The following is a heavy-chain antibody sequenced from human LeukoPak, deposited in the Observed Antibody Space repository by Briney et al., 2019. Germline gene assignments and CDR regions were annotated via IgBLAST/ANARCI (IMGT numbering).Heavy chain of an antibody. CDR1: GFTFSSYW. J-gene: IGHJ4*02. CDR2: IKQDGSEK. Sequence: GGSLRLSCAASGFTFSSYWMSWVRQAPGKGLEWVANIKQDGSEKYYVDSVKGRFTISRDNAKNSLYLQMNSLRAEDTAVYYCGRVGAYYGSGSYSDYWGQGTLVTVSS. CDR3: GRVGAYYGSGSYSDY. V-gene: IGHV3-7*01. D-gene: IGHD3-10*01.